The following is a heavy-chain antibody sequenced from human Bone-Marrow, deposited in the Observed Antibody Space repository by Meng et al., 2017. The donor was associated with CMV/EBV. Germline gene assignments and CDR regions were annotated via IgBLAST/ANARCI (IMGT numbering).Heavy chain of an antibody. D-gene: IGHD2-15*01. Sequence: GGSLRLSCAASGFTFSNAWMSWVRQAPGKGLEWVGRSRNKAHGYTTEYAASVKGRLTIQRDDLKNSLYLNMNSLETEDTAMYYCVRTPLCGDGRCNVDYFDGWGQGTLVTVSS. V-gene: IGHV3-72*01. J-gene: IGHJ4*02. CDR2: SRNKAHGYTT. CDR3: VRTPLCGDGRCNVDYFDG. CDR1: GFTFSNAW.